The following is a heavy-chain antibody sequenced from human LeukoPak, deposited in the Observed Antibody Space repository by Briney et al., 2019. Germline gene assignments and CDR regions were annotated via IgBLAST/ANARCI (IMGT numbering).Heavy chain of an antibody. CDR1: GGSISSGGYS. D-gene: IGHD2-15*01. V-gene: IGHV4-30-2*05. CDR3: ARDCSGGSCYGAFDI. J-gene: IGHJ3*02. CDR2: IYDSGST. Sequence: PSQTLSLTCAVSGGSISSGGYSWSWIRQPPGKGLEWIGYIYDSGSTYYNPSLKSRITISVDTSENRFSLKLSSVTATDTAVYYCARDCSGGSCYGAFDIWGQGTMVTVSS.